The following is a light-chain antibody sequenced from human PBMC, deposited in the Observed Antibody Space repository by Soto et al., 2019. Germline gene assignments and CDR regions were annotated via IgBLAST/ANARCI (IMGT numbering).Light chain of an antibody. CDR1: SSDVGGYHY. Sequence: QSALTQPPSASGSPGQSVTISCTGTSSDVGGYHYVSWYQQHPGKATKLMIYEVTKRPSGVPDRYSGSKSGNTASLTTSGHQAEYEADYNCISYTSSSTLVFGGGTKLTVL. CDR3: ISYTSSSTLV. V-gene: IGLV2-8*01. J-gene: IGLJ2*01. CDR2: EVT.